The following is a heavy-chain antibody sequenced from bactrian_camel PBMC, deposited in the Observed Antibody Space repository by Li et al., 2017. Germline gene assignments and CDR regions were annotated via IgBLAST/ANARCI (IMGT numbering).Heavy chain of an antibody. CDR1: GYTFSAAY. Sequence: DVQLVESGGGLVHPGGSLKLSCAASGYTFSAAYMSWVRQVPGKEREGVAAIDSDGSTSYADFAKGRFTISKDNAKHTLYLQMNSLKPEDTALYYCVRSYRAEYGGSWSPNYWGQGTQVTVS. CDR3: VRSYRAEYGGSWSPNY. V-gene: IGHV3S67*01. CDR2: IDSDGST. J-gene: IGHJ4*01. D-gene: IGHD6*01.